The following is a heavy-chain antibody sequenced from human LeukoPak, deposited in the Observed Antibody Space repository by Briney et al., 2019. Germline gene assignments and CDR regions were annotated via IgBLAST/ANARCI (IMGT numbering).Heavy chain of an antibody. V-gene: IGHV1-46*01. CDR2: INPGEGNT. CDR3: ARDKAYTWTYYYDSSGHKTDY. D-gene: IGHD3-22*01. J-gene: IGHJ4*02. Sequence: GASVKVSCKASGYTFTSYYLHWVRQAPGQGLEWMGIINPGEGNTNYAQKFQGRVTMTRDTSTSTVYMELSSLRSEDTAVYYCARDKAYTWTYYYDSSGHKTDYWGQGTLVTVSS. CDR1: GYTFTSYY.